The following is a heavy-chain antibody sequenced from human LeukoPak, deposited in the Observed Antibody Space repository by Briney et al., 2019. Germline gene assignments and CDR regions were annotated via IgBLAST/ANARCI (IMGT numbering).Heavy chain of an antibody. Sequence: ASVKVSCKTSGYIFRSYGISWVRQAPGQGLEWLGWINPYDGKINYGQNFQGRVTVTADTSTSTGYMELRSLRSDDTAVYYCARDIDYNMDVWGKGTTVTVSS. CDR1: GYIFRSYG. CDR2: INPYDGKI. J-gene: IGHJ6*03. D-gene: IGHD4/OR15-4a*01. CDR3: ARDIDYNMDV. V-gene: IGHV1-18*01.